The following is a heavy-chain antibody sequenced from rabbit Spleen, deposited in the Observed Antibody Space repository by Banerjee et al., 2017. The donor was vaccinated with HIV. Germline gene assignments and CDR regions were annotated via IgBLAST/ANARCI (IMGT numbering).Heavy chain of an antibody. J-gene: IGHJ4*01. CDR2: IAGSSSGFT. V-gene: IGHV1S40*01. CDR3: ARDLTGVIGWNFNL. D-gene: IGHD1-1*01. Sequence: QSLEESGGGLVQPEGSLTLTCKASRFSFSSSDYICWVRQAPGKGLEWISCIAGSSSGFTYSATWATGRFTISKTSSTTVTLQMTSLTVADTATYFCARDLTGVIGWNFNLWGPGTLVTVS. CDR1: RFSFSSSDY.